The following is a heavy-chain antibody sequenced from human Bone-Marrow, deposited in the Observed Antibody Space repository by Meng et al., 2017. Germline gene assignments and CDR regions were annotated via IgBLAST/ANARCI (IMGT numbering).Heavy chain of an antibody. CDR1: GYTFTSYY. J-gene: IGHJ5*02. CDR3: ARATAAAGTLGNWFDP. Sequence: ASVKVSCKASGYTFTSYYMHWVRQAPGQGLEWMGIINPSGGSTSYAQKFQGRVTMTRDTSTSTVYMELSSLRSEDTAVYYCARATAAAGTLGNWFDPWGQGTLVTVSS. V-gene: IGHV1-46*01. D-gene: IGHD6-13*01. CDR2: INPSGGST.